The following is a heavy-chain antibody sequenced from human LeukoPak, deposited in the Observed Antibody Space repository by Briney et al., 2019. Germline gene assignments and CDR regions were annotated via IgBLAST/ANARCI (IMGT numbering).Heavy chain of an antibody. CDR2: INPNNGGT. CDR3: ARDKYTGYEAFDS. Sequence: EASVKVSCKASGYTFTGYYIHWVRQAPGQGLEWMGWINPNNGGTNYAQKFQGRVTMTRDTSISTAYMELNRLTSDDTAVYYCARDKYTGYEAFDSWGQGTPVTVSS. V-gene: IGHV1-2*02. J-gene: IGHJ4*02. CDR1: GYTFTGYY. D-gene: IGHD5-12*01.